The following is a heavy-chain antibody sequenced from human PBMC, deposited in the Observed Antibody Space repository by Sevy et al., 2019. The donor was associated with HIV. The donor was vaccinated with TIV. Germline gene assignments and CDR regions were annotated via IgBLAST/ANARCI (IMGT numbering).Heavy chain of an antibody. CDR1: GFTFRTYG. CDR3: AKGLGMVQGALLSDDI. J-gene: IGHJ3*02. V-gene: IGHV3-30*02. D-gene: IGHD3-10*01. Sequence: LSLTCAASGFTFRTYGMHWVRQAPGKGLEWVSFIRYDGSTKYYIDSVKGRFTISRDNSKNTLYLQMNRLRTEDTGVYYCAKGLGMVQGALLSDDIWGQGTMVTVSS. CDR2: IRYDGSTK.